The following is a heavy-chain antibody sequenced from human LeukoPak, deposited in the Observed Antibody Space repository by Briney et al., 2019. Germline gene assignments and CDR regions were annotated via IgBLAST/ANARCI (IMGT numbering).Heavy chain of an antibody. CDR3: ARAPGSEWFGELLEGFDP. CDR1: GGSFSSSSYY. CDR2: IYYSGST. Sequence: SETLSLTCTVSGGSFSSSSYYWGWIRQPPGKGLEWIGSIYYSGSTYYNPSLKSRVTISVDTSKNQFSLKLSSVTAADTAVYYWARAPGSEWFGELLEGFDPWGEGTLVTVSS. J-gene: IGHJ5*02. V-gene: IGHV4-39*01. D-gene: IGHD3-10*01.